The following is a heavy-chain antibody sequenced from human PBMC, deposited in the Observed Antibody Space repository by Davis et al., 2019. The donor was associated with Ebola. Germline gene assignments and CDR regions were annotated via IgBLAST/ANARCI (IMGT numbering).Heavy chain of an antibody. Sequence: PGGSLRLSCEVSGFTFSNYWMNWFRQAPGKGLEWVSGITSNSGTTAYADSVKGRFTISRDNAKDSLYLQMNSLRIEDTAFYYCAKDFYGSGSYIDAWGQGTLVAVSS. CDR3: AKDFYGSGSYIDA. J-gene: IGHJ5*02. V-gene: IGHV3-9*01. CDR2: ITSNSGTT. D-gene: IGHD3-10*01. CDR1: GFTFSNYW.